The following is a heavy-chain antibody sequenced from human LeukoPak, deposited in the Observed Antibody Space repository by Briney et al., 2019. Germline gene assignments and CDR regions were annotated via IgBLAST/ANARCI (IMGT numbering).Heavy chain of an antibody. Sequence: PGKSLRLSCAAPGFTFSNYAMHWVRQAPGKGLEWVAVISYDGTNKYYADSVKGRFTISRDNSKNTLHLQMNSLRAEDTAVFYCVRTDCSGGSCYPNFDYWGQGTLVTVSS. J-gene: IGHJ4*02. CDR3: VRTDCSGGSCYPNFDY. V-gene: IGHV3-30*01. CDR1: GFTFSNYA. D-gene: IGHD2-15*01. CDR2: ISYDGTNK.